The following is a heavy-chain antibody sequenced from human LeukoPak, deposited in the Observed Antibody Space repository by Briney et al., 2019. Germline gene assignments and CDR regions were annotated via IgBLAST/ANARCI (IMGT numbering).Heavy chain of an antibody. Sequence: SETLSLTCTVSGGSISSYYWSWIRQPPGKGLEWIGYIYYSGSTNYNPSLKSRVTISVDTSKNQFSLKLSSVTAADTAVYYCARETDWGSGPFDYWGQGTLVTVSS. CDR2: IYYSGST. CDR1: GGSISSYY. CDR3: ARETDWGSGPFDY. V-gene: IGHV4-59*01. D-gene: IGHD7-27*01. J-gene: IGHJ4*02.